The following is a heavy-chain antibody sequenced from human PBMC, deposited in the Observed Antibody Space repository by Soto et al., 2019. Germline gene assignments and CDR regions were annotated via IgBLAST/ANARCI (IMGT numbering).Heavy chain of an antibody. Sequence: LRLSCAASGFSFTTYVMHWVRQAPGKGLEWVAVISHDGSYKYYGDAVKGRFTISRDTSKNAVYLEMNSLRPEDTAVYYCAKGLLAIVGTTLPRDDFNIWGQGTMVTVSS. D-gene: IGHD1-26*01. CDR1: GFSFTTYV. CDR2: ISHDGSYK. CDR3: AKGLLAIVGTTLPRDDFNI. V-gene: IGHV3-30*18. J-gene: IGHJ3*02.